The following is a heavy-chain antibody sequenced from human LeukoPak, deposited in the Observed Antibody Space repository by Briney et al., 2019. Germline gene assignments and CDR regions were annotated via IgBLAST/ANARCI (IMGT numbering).Heavy chain of an antibody. CDR1: GYTFTDYY. J-gene: IGHJ2*01. CDR2: INPNSGGQ. V-gene: IGHV1-2*02. CDR3: ALHWGSGWYFDL. D-gene: IGHD7-27*01. Sequence: ASVRVSCKASGYTFTDYYLHCVRQAPGQGLEWLGWINPNSGGQNYAQNFQGRVTMTRDTSITTAYMELKSLRSDDTAVYYCALHWGSGWYFDLWGRGTQVTVSS.